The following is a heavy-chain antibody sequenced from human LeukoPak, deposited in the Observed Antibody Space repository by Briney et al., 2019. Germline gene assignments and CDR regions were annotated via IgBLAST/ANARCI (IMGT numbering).Heavy chain of an antibody. V-gene: IGHV1-69*04. CDR1: GGTFSSYA. Sequence: GASVTVSCKASGGTFSSYAISWVRQAPGQGLEWMGRIIPIFGIANYAQKFQGRVTITADKSTSTAYMELSSLRSEDTAVYYCARAGSSLVWFDPWGQGTLVTVSS. D-gene: IGHD6-6*01. J-gene: IGHJ5*02. CDR2: IIPIFGIA. CDR3: ARAGSSLVWFDP.